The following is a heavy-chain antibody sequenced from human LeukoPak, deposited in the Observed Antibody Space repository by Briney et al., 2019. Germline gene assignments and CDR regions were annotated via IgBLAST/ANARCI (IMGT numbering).Heavy chain of an antibody. J-gene: IGHJ4*02. CDR3: TAPGRAQLWLHWNY. Sequence: GGSLRLSCAASGFTFSGSAMLWVRQASGRGLEWVGRIRSKANRYATTYDASVKGRFTISRDDSKNTAYLQMNSLKTEDTAVYYCTAPGRAQLWLHWNYWGQGTLVTVSS. CDR2: IRSKANRYAT. CDR1: GFTFSGSA. V-gene: IGHV3-73*01. D-gene: IGHD5-18*01.